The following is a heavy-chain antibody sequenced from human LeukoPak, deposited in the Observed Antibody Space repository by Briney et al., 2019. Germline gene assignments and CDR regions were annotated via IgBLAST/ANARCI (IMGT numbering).Heavy chain of an antibody. V-gene: IGHV3-30-3*01. J-gene: IGHJ4*02. CDR3: ARGEKWYYFDY. CDR2: ISYDGSNK. CDR1: GFTFSSYA. Sequence: PGGSLRLSCAASGFTFSSYAMHWVRQAPGKGLEWVAVISYDGSNKYYADSVEGRFTISRDNSKNTLYLQMNSLRAEDTAVYYCARGEKWYYFDYWGQGTLVTVSS. D-gene: IGHD2-15*01.